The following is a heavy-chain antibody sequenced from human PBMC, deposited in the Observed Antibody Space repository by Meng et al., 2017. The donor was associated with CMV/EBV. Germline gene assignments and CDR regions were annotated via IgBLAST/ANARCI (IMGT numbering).Heavy chain of an antibody. V-gene: IGHV1-18*01. CDR2: ISAYNGNT. Sequence: QVQRVTSGAWVKKPGASVKVACKASGYTFTSYGISWVRQAPGQGLEWMGWISAYNGNTNYAQKLQGRVTMTTDTSTSTAYMELRSLRSDDTAVYYCAAYPQTMVRGVALWGAFDYWGQGTLVTVSS. CDR3: AAYPQTMVRGVALWGAFDY. J-gene: IGHJ4*02. D-gene: IGHD3-10*01. CDR1: GYTFTSYG.